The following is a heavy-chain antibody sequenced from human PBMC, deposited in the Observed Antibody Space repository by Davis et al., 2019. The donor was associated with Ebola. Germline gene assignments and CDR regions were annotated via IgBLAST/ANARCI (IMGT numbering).Heavy chain of an antibody. CDR1: GGTFSSYA. D-gene: IGHD2-2*01. CDR3: ARLGYCSSTSCFRGGMDV. J-gene: IGHJ6*02. CDR2: IIPIFGTA. Sequence: SVKVSCKASGGTFSSYAISWVRQAPGQGLEWMGGIIPIFGTANYAQKFQGRVTITADESTSTAYMELSSLRSEDAAVYYCARLGYCSSTSCFRGGMDVWGQGTTVTVSS. V-gene: IGHV1-69*13.